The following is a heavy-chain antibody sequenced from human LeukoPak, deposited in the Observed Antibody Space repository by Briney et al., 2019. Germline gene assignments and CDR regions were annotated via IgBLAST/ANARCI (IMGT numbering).Heavy chain of an antibody. J-gene: IGHJ2*01. V-gene: IGHV3-9*01. Sequence: PGRSLRLSCAASGFTFDDYAMHWVRQAPGKGLEWVSGISWNSGSIGYADSVKGRFTISRDNAKNSLYLQMNSLRAEDTALYYCAKAGAAGSHWYFDLWGRGTLVTVSS. CDR2: ISWNSGSI. D-gene: IGHD6-13*01. CDR3: AKAGAAGSHWYFDL. CDR1: GFTFDDYA.